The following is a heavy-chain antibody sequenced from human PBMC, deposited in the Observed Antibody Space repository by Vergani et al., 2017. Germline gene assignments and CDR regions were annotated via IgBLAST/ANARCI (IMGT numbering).Heavy chain of an antibody. CDR3: ARATEIEDIVVVPAADAFDI. V-gene: IGHV1-46*01. CDR1: GYTFTSYY. Sequence: QVQLVQSGAEVKKPGASVKVSCKASGYTFTSYYMHWVRQAHGQGLEWMGIINPSGGSTSDAQKFQGRVTMTRDTSTSTVYMELSSLRSEDTAVYYCARATEIEDIVVVPAADAFDIWGQGTMVTVSS. CDR2: INPSGGST. D-gene: IGHD2-2*01. J-gene: IGHJ3*02.